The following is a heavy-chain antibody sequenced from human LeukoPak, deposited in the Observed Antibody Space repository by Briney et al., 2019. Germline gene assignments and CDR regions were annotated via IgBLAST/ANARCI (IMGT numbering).Heavy chain of an antibody. V-gene: IGHV3-7*01. J-gene: IGHJ3*02. CDR2: INQDGSEK. Sequence: GGSLRLSCVVSGLAISSSWMTWVRQVPGKGLEWVANINQDGSEKHYVDSVRGRFTISRDNAKDSLYLQMNSLGAEDTAVYYCAREPGLGYAFDIWGQGTKVTVSS. CDR3: AREPGLGYAFDI. CDR1: GLAISSSW. D-gene: IGHD1-1*01.